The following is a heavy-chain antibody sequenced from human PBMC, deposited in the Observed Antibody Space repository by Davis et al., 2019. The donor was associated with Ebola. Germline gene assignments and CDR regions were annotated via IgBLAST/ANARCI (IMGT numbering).Heavy chain of an antibody. J-gene: IGHJ4*02. Sequence: GGSLRLSCTASGFTFGDYAMTWVRQAPGKGLEWVGFIRSKAYRGTTEYAASVKGRFTISRDDSKSIAYLQMNSLKTEDTAVYYCPRDYGGNSDYWGQGTLVTVSS. CDR3: PRDYGGNSDY. V-gene: IGHV3-49*04. D-gene: IGHD4-23*01. CDR2: IRSKAYRGTT. CDR1: GFTFGDYA.